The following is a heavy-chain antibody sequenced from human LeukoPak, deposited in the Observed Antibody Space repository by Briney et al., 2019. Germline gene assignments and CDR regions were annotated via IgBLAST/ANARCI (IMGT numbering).Heavy chain of an antibody. CDR2: ISSSSSYI. CDR1: GVTFSSYS. D-gene: IGHD4-17*01. J-gene: IGHJ4*02. CDR3: ASSSDYGDPPGTFDS. Sequence: GGSLRLSCAASGVTFSSYSMNWVRRAPGKGLEGGSSISSSSSYIYYADAVKGRFTISRDNAKKSLYLRMNSLRAEDTAVYYCASSSDYGDPPGTFDSWGQGTQVTVSS. V-gene: IGHV3-21*01.